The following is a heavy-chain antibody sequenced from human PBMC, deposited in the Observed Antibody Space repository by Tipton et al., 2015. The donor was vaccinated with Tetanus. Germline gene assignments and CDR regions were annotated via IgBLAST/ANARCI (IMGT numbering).Heavy chain of an antibody. Sequence: QLVQSGAEVKKPGASVKVSCKASGYTFTGYYMYWVRQAPGQGLEWMGWIDPNSGGTVYAQKFQGRVTMTRDTSISTAYMGLRSLRSDDTAVYYCARDRGDYIYYGMDVWGPGTTVTV. CDR1: GYTFTGYY. J-gene: IGHJ6*02. CDR3: ARDRGDYIYYGMDV. D-gene: IGHD3-22*01. CDR2: IDPNSGGT. V-gene: IGHV1-2*02.